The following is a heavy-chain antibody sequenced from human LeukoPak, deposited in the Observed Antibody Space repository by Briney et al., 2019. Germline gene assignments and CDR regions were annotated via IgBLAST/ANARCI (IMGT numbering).Heavy chain of an antibody. V-gene: IGHV1-69*06. CDR2: IIPIFGTA. J-gene: IGHJ3*02. CDR3: ARRRDERGYKDIFDI. CDR1: GGTFSSYA. Sequence: GSSVKVSCKASGGTFSSYAISWVRQAPGQGLEWMGGIIPIFGTANYAQKFQGRVTITADKSTSTAYMELSSLRSEDTAVYYCARRRDERGYKDIFDIWGQGTMVTVSS. D-gene: IGHD5-18*01.